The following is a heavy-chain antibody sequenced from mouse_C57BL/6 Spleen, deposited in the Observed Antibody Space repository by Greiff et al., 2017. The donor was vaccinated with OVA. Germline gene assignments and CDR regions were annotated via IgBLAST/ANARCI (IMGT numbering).Heavy chain of an antibody. D-gene: IGHD3-2*02. J-gene: IGHJ3*01. V-gene: IGHV1-59*01. Sequence: QVQLQQPGAELVRPGTSVKLSCKASGYTFTSYWMHWVKQRPGQGLEWIGVIDPSDSYTNYNQKFKGKATLTVDTSSSTAYMQLSSLTSEDSAVYYCARTAQANGGAYWGQGTLVTVSA. CDR3: ARTAQANGGAY. CDR1: GYTFTSYW. CDR2: IDPSDSYT.